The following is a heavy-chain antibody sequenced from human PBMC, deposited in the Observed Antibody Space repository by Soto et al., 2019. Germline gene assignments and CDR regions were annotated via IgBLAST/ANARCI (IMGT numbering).Heavy chain of an antibody. Sequence: ASVKVFCKASGYTFTSYDINWVRQATGQGLEWMGWMNPNSGNTGYAQKFQGRVSMTRNTSISTAYMELSSLRSEDTAVYYCARPSGFNWFDPWGQGTLVTVSS. CDR3: ARPSGFNWFDP. CDR2: MNPNSGNT. CDR1: GYTFTSYD. V-gene: IGHV1-8*01. J-gene: IGHJ5*02. D-gene: IGHD3-3*01.